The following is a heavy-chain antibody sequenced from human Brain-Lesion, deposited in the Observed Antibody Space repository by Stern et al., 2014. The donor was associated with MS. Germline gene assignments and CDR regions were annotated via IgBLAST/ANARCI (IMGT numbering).Heavy chain of an antibody. CDR2: FDPEDGET. D-gene: IGHD1-26*01. J-gene: IGHJ4*02. CDR1: GYTLTELS. V-gene: IGHV1-24*01. CDR3: ATLSPGAGGNYYRHFDY. Sequence: QVQLMRSGAEVKKPGASVKVSCKVSGYTLTELSMHWVRQAPRKGLEWMGGFDPEDGETIYAQKFQGRVTMTEDTSTDTAYMELSSLRSEDTAVYYCATLSPGAGGNYYRHFDYWGQGTMVTVSS.